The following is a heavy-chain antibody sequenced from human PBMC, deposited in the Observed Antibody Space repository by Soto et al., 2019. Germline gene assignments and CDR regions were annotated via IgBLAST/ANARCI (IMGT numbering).Heavy chain of an antibody. Sequence: QVQLVQSGAEVKKSGSSVKVSCKASGGTFNRFAISWVRQAPGQGLQWMGGIIPMFRSANYAQKFKGRVTITADESTNTVYMEMTRLRSDDTAVYYCAGEGGHKYGLGRGHPFDPWGQGTLVTVSS. J-gene: IGHJ5*02. CDR1: GGTFNRFA. CDR2: IIPMFRSA. CDR3: AGEGGHKYGLGRGHPFDP. V-gene: IGHV1-69*01. D-gene: IGHD1-26*01.